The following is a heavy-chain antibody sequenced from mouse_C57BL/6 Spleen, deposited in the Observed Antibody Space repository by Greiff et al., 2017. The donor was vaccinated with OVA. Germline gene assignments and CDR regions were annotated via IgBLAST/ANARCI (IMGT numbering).Heavy chain of an antibody. J-gene: IGHJ2*01. CDR3: ARVGTLYYFDY. D-gene: IGHD3-3*01. Sequence: VQLKESGPGLVKPSQSLSLTCSVTGYSITSGYYWNWIRQFPGNKLEWMGYISYDGSNNYNPSLKNRISITRDTSKNQFFLKLNSVTTEDTATYYCARVGTLYYFDYWGQGTTLTVSS. CDR2: ISYDGSN. V-gene: IGHV3-6*01. CDR1: GYSITSGYY.